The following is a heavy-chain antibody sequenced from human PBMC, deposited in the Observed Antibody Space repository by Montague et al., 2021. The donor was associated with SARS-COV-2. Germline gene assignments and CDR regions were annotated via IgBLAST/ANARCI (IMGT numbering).Heavy chain of an antibody. CDR3: ARLTTSGSIA. V-gene: IGHV4-34*12. D-gene: IGHD6-19*01. J-gene: IGHJ5*02. Sequence: SETLSLTCAVYGGSFSGYYWCWIRQPPGTGLEWIGSIFYRGNTHYNASLKSRVTVSVDTSKTQFSLNLTSVTAADTAVYYCARLTTSGSIAWGQGTLVTVSS. CDR2: IFYRGNT. CDR1: GGSFSGYY.